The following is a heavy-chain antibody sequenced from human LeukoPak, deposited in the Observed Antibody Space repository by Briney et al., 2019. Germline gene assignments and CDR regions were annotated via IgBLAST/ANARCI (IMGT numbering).Heavy chain of an antibody. CDR3: ARDHFTYGGAFDI. J-gene: IGHJ3*02. CDR1: GYTFTSYG. D-gene: IGHD3-16*01. Sequence: ASVKVSCKASGYTFTSYGISWVRQAPGQGLEWMGWIDPNSGGTNYAQKFQGRVTMTRDTSISTAYMELSRLRSDDTAVYYCARDHFTYGGAFDIWGQGTMVTVSS. V-gene: IGHV1-2*02. CDR2: IDPNSGGT.